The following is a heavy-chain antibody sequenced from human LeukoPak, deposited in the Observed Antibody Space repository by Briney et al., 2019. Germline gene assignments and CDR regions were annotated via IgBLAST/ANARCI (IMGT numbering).Heavy chain of an antibody. V-gene: IGHV1-2*02. CDR2: INPSSGDT. D-gene: IGHD3-3*01. CDR1: GYTFTGYY. Sequence: GASVKVSCKSSGYTFTGYYMHWVRQAPGQGLEWMGWINPSSGDTNSAQKFKGRVSITRDTSINTAYMELSRLRSDDTAIYFCARGADSDFWSGYYSYFDFWGQGTLVTVSS. J-gene: IGHJ4*02. CDR3: ARGADSDFWSGYYSYFDF.